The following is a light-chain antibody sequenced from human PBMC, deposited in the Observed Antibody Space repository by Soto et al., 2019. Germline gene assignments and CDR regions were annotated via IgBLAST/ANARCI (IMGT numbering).Light chain of an antibody. CDR1: QSVYSS. V-gene: IGKV3-15*01. CDR2: GAS. J-gene: IGKJ1*01. Sequence: ETVMTQSPATLSVSPGERATLSCRASQSVYSSLAWYQQKPGQAPRLLIYGASTRATGIPARFSGSGSGTEFTLTISSLQSEDFGVYYCQQCYNWPQWTFGQGTKVDIK. CDR3: QQCYNWPQWT.